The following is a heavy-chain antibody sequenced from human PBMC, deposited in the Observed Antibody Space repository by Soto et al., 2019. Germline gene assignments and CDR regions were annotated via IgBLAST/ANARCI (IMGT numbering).Heavy chain of an antibody. CDR2: ISSDSDNT. CDR3: AKDPSTGYADH. D-gene: IGHD3-9*01. V-gene: IGHV3-23*01. Sequence: DVHLLESGGDLVQPGGSLRLSCAASAFIFSDYAMSWVRQAPGKGLEWVSTISSDSDNTHYADSVKGRFTISRDNSKNILYLQMRSLRGEDTALYYCAKDPSTGYADHWGQGTLVTVSS. J-gene: IGHJ4*02. CDR1: AFIFSDYA.